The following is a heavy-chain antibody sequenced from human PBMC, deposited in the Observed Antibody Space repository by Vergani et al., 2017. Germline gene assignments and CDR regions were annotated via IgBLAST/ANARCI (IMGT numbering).Heavy chain of an antibody. D-gene: IGHD2-21*02. CDR1: GGSISSSSYY. CDR2: IYYSGST. J-gene: IGHJ4*02. CDR3: ARGETAIRPDXFDY. Sequence: QLQLQESGPGLVKPSETLSLTCTVSGGSISSSSYYWGWIRQPPGKGLEWIGSIYYSGSTYYNPSLKSRVTISVDTSKNQFSLKLSSVTAADTAVYYCARGETAIRPDXFDYWGQGTLVTVSS. V-gene: IGHV4-39*07.